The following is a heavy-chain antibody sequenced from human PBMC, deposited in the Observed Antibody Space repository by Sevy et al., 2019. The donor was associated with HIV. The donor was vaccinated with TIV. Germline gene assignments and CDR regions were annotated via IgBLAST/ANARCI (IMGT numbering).Heavy chain of an antibody. D-gene: IGHD3-3*01. Sequence: GGSLRLSCVAPGFKFNGHGIHWVRQAPGKGLQWVAGISHDGDNKNYANSVKGRFTISGDQSKNTVFLQMNTLTTEDTAVYYWARDYELNNWRVVGAFDMWGLGTMVTVSS. CDR1: GFKFNGHG. J-gene: IGHJ3*02. CDR3: ARDYELNNWRVVGAFDM. V-gene: IGHV3-30*14. CDR2: ISHDGDNK.